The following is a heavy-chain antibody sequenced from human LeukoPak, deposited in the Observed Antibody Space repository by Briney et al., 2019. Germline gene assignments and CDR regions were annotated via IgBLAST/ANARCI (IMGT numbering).Heavy chain of an antibody. V-gene: IGHV3-64*01. CDR3: ARGFPSPDKRPC. D-gene: IGHD3-10*01. CDR1: GFTFSSYA. CDR2: ISSNGGST. J-gene: IGHJ4*02. Sequence: GGSLRLSCAASGFTFSSYAMHRVRQAPGKGLEYVSAISSNGGSTYYANFVKGRFTISRDNSKNTLYLQVGSLRAEDMAVYYCARGFPSPDKRPCWGQGTLVTVSS.